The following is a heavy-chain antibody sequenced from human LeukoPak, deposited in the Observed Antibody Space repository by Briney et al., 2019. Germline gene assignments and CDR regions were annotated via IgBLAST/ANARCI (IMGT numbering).Heavy chain of an antibody. CDR3: ARSIAVAETFDY. Sequence: TLSLTCTVSGGSISSHYWSWIRQPPGKGLEWIGYIYYSGSTNYNPSLKSRVTISVDTSKNQFSLKLSSVTAADTAVYYCARSIAVAETFDYWGQGTLVTVSS. J-gene: IGHJ4*02. CDR1: GGSISSHY. V-gene: IGHV4-59*11. CDR2: IYYSGST. D-gene: IGHD6-19*01.